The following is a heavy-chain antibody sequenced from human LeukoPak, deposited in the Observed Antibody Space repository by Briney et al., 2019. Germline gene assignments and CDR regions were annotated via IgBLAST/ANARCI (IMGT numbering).Heavy chain of an antibody. D-gene: IGHD2-2*01. CDR3: ARDLGVPAAFDY. Sequence: GGSLRLSCAASGFTFSSYAMSWVRQAPGKGLEWVAVISYGGSNKYYADSVKGRFTISRDNSKNTLYLQMNSLRAEDTAVYYCARDLGVPAAFDYWGQGTLVTVSS. J-gene: IGHJ4*02. CDR2: ISYGGSNK. V-gene: IGHV3-30-3*01. CDR1: GFTFSSYA.